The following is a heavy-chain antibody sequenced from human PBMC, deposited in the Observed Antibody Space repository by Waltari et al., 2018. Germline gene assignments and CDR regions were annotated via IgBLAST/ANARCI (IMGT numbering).Heavy chain of an antibody. D-gene: IGHD2-2*01. CDR2: ISAYNGNT. CDR1: GYTFTSYG. CDR3: ARADIVVVPAADSYFDY. Sequence: QVQLVQSGAEVKKPGASVKVSCKASGYTFTSYGISWVRQAPGQGLEWMGWISAYNGNTNYAQKLQGRVTMTTDTSTSTAYMELRSRRSDDTAVYDCARADIVVVPAADSYFDYWGQGTLVTVSS. V-gene: IGHV1-18*01. J-gene: IGHJ4*02.